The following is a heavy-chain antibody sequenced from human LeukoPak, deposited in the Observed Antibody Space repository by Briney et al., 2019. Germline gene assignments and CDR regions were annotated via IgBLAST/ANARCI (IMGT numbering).Heavy chain of an antibody. J-gene: IGHJ4*02. Sequence: GGSLRLFCLTSGFTFSTNAMSWVRQAPGKGLEWISGISGSGASTYYADSVTGRFTISRDNSRNTLYLQMNSLRAEDTAVYYCASEGVAVAGTIDYWGQGTLVTVSS. D-gene: IGHD6-19*01. CDR3: ASEGVAVAGTIDY. V-gene: IGHV3-23*01. CDR1: GFTFSTNA. CDR2: ISGSGAST.